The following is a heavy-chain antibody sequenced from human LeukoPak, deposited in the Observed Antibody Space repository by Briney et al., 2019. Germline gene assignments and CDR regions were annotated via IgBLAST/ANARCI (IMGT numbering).Heavy chain of an antibody. CDR3: ARDRNWGRGYFDL. CDR2: IFTTGST. D-gene: IGHD3-16*01. Sequence: SETLSLTCTVSGGSISSYYWSWIRQPAGKPREWIGHIFTTGSTSYNPSLRTRVTISEDSSKDQFSLNLKSVTAADTAVYYCARDRNWGRGYFDLWGRGTLVIVSS. J-gene: IGHJ2*01. V-gene: IGHV4-4*07. CDR1: GGSISSYY.